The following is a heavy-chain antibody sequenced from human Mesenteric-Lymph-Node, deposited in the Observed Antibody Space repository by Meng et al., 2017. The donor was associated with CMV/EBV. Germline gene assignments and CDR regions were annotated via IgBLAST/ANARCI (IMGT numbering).Heavy chain of an antibody. CDR1: GFTFSSYA. V-gene: IGHV3-30-3*01. D-gene: IGHD3-10*01. CDR2: ISYDGSNK. CDR3: ARDPPRDYGSGSYCPDY. J-gene: IGHJ4*02. Sequence: GGSLRLSCAASGFTFSSYAMHWVRQAPGKGLEWVAVISYDGSNKYYADSVKGRFTISRDNSKNTLYLQMNSLRAEDTAVYYCARDPPRDYGSGSYCPDYWGQGTLVTVSS.